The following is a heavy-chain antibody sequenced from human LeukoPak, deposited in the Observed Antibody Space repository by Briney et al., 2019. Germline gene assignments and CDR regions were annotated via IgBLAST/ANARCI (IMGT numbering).Heavy chain of an antibody. Sequence: ASVTVSCKASGYTFTGHYINWVRQAHGQGLEWMGRITPHNGDTNYAQKFQDRVTMTRDTSINTAFMELSRLRSDDTAVYYCAKGANTVPTPVYYFHGLDVWGQGTTVTVSS. J-gene: IGHJ6*02. CDR1: GYTFTGHY. CDR3: AKGANTVPTPVYYFHGLDV. D-gene: IGHD4-17*01. CDR2: ITPHNGDT. V-gene: IGHV1-2*06.